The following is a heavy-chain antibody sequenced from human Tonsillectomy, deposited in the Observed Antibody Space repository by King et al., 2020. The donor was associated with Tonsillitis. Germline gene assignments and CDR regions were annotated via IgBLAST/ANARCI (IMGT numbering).Heavy chain of an antibody. J-gene: IGHJ4*01. V-gene: IGHV3-64*02. D-gene: IGHD6-19*01. CDR2: ISSNGGST. CDR3: VRGRGQWLELIFDY. Sequence: QLVQSGEGLVQPGGSLRLSCAASGFTFSSYAMHWVRQAPGKGLEYVSAISSNGGSTYYADSVKGRAIISRDNSKNTVYLQMGSLRAEDMAVYYCVRGRGQWLELIFDYWGQGTLVTVSS. CDR1: GFTFSSYA.